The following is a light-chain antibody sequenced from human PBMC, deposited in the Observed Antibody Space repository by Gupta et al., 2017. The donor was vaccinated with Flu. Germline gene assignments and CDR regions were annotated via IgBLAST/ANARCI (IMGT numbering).Light chain of an antibody. Sequence: EIAMTQSPLYLAVTPGEPASISCRSSQSLLHSNGYNYSDWYLQKPGQSPQLLIYLGSNRASGVPERFSASGAGTDFTLRISRVASEDAGVYYCMQTLQTPHTFGQGTKLEI. V-gene: IGKV2-28*01. CDR3: MQTLQTPHT. CDR1: QSLLHSNGYNY. J-gene: IGKJ2*01. CDR2: LGS.